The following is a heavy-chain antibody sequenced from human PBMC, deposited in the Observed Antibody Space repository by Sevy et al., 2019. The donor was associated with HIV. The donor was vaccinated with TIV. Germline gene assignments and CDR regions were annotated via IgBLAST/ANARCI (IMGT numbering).Heavy chain of an antibody. V-gene: IGHV3-23*01. CDR2: LSGSGDNA. CDR3: AKDIAGAYTDGYDSANFDD. D-gene: IGHD5-18*01. CDR1: GFTFRNSA. Sequence: GGSLRLSCAASGFTFRNSALGWVRQAPGKGLEWVSALSGSGDNAYYADSVKGRFTISRDNSKNTLILQMKSLRAEDTAMYYCAKDIAGAYTDGYDSANFDDWGQGTLVTVSS. J-gene: IGHJ4*02.